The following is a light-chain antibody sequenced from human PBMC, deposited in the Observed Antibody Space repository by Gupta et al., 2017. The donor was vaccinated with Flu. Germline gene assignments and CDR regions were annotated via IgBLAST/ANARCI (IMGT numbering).Light chain of an antibody. CDR1: ALPKKY. CDR3: LSADSSGTYRV. Sequence: SYELTQPPSVSVSLGQMARITCSGEALPKKYAYWYQQKPGQFPVLVIYKDSERPSGIPERFSGSSSGTIVTLTISGVQAEDEADYYCLSADSSGTYRVFGGGTKLNVL. CDR2: KDS. J-gene: IGLJ2*01. V-gene: IGLV3-16*01.